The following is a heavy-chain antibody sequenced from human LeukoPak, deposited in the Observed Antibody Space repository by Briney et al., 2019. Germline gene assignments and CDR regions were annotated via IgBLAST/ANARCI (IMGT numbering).Heavy chain of an antibody. J-gene: IGHJ3*02. CDR3: ASQSRIITIFGVVMTAHAFDI. CDR1: GYTFTGYY. D-gene: IGHD3-3*01. CDR2: INPNSGGT. V-gene: IGHV1-2*02. Sequence: ASVKVTCKASGYTFTGYYMHWVRQAPGQGLEWMGWINPNSGGTNYAQKFQGRVTMTRDTSISPAYMSLSRLRSDDTAVYYCASQSRIITIFGVVMTAHAFDIWGQGTMVTVSS.